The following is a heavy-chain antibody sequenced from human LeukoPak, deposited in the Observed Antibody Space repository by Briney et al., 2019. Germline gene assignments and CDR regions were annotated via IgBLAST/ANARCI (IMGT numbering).Heavy chain of an antibody. Sequence: SGGSLILSCAASGFTFSSYAMSWVRQAPGKGLEWVSAISGSGGSTYYADSVKGRFTISRDNSNNTLYLQMNSLRAEDTAVYYCAKPTIQYYYMDVWGKGTTVTVSS. CDR2: ISGSGGST. CDR1: GFTFSSYA. J-gene: IGHJ6*03. CDR3: AKPTIQYYYMDV. V-gene: IGHV3-23*01. D-gene: IGHD5-18*01.